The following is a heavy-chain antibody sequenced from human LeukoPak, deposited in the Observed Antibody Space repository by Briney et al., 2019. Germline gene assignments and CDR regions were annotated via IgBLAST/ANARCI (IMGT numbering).Heavy chain of an antibody. CDR3: AKGLYSSSYSWFDP. J-gene: IGHJ5*02. CDR2: ISWNSGSI. D-gene: IGHD6-6*01. CDR1: GFTFDDYV. Sequence: PGGSLRLSCAASGFTFDDYVMHWVRQAPGKGLEWVSGISWNSGSIGYADSVTGRFTISRDNAKNSLYLQMNSLRAEDTALYYCAKGLYSSSYSWFDPWGQGTLVTVSS. V-gene: IGHV3-9*01.